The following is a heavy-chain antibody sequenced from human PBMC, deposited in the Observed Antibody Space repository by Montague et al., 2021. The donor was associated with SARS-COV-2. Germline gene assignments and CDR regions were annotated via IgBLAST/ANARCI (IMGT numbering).Heavy chain of an antibody. CDR3: ARHGPFVVVTAIHDTFDI. CDR1: GGSISSGSYY. CDR2: IYVNGRIFISGRT. V-gene: IGHV4-61*02. J-gene: IGHJ3*02. D-gene: IGHD2-21*02. Sequence: TLSLTCSVSGGSISSGSYYWSWIRQPAGKGLEWIGRIYVNGRIFISGRTKYNPSLKSRVIISLDTSKNQFPLKLSSVTAADTAVYYCARHGPFVVVTAIHDTFDIWGQGTMVTVSS.